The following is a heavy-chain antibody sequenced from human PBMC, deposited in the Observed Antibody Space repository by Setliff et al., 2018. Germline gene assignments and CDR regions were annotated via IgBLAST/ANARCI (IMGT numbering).Heavy chain of an antibody. Sequence: ASVKVSCKTSGYGFTSHYFHWLRQAPGQGIEWMGIVNPSGGKTTLSQKFQGRVSMTADASTATVYMELHSLTSEDTAIYYCARAPWGDDYDSLYTWFDPWGQGSLVTVSS. V-gene: IGHV1-46*01. J-gene: IGHJ5*02. CDR2: VNPSGGKT. CDR3: ARAPWGDDYDSLYTWFDP. D-gene: IGHD3-22*01. CDR1: GYGFTSHY.